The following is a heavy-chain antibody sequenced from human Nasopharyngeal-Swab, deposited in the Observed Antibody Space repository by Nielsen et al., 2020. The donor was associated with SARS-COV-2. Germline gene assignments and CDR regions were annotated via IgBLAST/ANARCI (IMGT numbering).Heavy chain of an antibody. V-gene: IGHV3-23*01. CDR2: ISAGGGSS. J-gene: IGHJ6*03. CDR3: AKVERGAYYYMDV. Sequence: VRQAPGKGLKWVSGISAGGGSSFYADSVKGRFTISRDNSKNTLHLQTSSLRADDTAVYYCAKVERGAYYYMDVWGKGTTVTVSS. D-gene: IGHD3-3*01.